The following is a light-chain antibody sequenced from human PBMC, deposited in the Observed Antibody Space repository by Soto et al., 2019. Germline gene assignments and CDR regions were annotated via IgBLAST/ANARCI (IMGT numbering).Light chain of an antibody. Sequence: DIQMTQSPSTLSASVGDRVTLTCRASQNIGLSLAWFQQKPGKAPKLLIYGASSLESGVPSRFCGSGSGTEFTLTISSLQPDDFATYYCEQYRRYPWTFGQGTKVEIK. V-gene: IGKV1-5*01. CDR1: QNIGLS. CDR2: GAS. J-gene: IGKJ1*01. CDR3: EQYRRYPWT.